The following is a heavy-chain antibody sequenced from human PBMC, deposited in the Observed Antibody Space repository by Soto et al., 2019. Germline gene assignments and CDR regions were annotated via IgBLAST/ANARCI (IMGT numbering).Heavy chain of an antibody. CDR1: GFTFSSYS. CDR2: ISSSSSYI. D-gene: IGHD2-2*01. J-gene: IGHJ4*02. CDR3: AKRKLGYCSSTSCYDSGFDY. V-gene: IGHV3-21*04. Sequence: GGSLRLSCAASGFTFSSYSMNWVRQAPGKGLEWVSSISSSSSYIYYADSVKGRFTISRDNSKNTLYLQMNSLRAEDTAVYYCAKRKLGYCSSTSCYDSGFDYWGQGTLVTVSS.